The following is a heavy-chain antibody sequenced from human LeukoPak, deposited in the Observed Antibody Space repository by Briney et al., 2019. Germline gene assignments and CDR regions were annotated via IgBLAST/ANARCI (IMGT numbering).Heavy chain of an antibody. CDR3: ARDDYDFWSHWFDP. V-gene: IGHV1-2*02. CDR1: GYTFTGYY. J-gene: IGHJ5*02. Sequence: ASVKVSCKASGYTFTGYYMHWVRQAPGQGLEWMGWINPNSGGTNYAQKFQGRVTMTRDTSISTAYMELSRLRSDDTAVYYCARDDYDFWSHWFDPWGQGTLVTVSS. CDR2: INPNSGGT. D-gene: IGHD3-3*01.